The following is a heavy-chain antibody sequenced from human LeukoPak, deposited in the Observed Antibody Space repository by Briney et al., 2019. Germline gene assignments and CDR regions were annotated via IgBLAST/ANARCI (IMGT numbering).Heavy chain of an antibody. V-gene: IGHV4-59*01. CDR2: IFFSGTT. Sequence: SETLSRTGTVSSVSLTNYYWSWIRQPPGKGLEWIGYIFFSGTTNYNPSLKSRVTISVDTSKNQFSLKMTSVTAADTAVYYCARGGFWDFYYYYYMDVWGKGTTVTVSS. J-gene: IGHJ6*03. CDR3: ARGGFWDFYYYYYMDV. CDR1: SVSLTNYY. D-gene: IGHD3-3*01.